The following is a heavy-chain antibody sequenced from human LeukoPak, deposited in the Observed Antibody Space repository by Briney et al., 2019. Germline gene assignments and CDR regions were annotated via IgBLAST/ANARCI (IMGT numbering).Heavy chain of an antibody. D-gene: IGHD1-7*01. CDR2: IYYSGST. J-gene: IGHJ4*02. CDR3: AREYNWNYGQIDY. Sequence: PSQTLSLTCTVSGGSISSGDYYWSWIRQPPGKCLEWTGYIYYSGSTYYNPSLKSRVTISVDTSKNQFSLKLSSVTAADTAVYYCAREYNWNYGQIDYWGQGTLVTVSS. CDR1: GGSISSGDYY. V-gene: IGHV4-30-4*01.